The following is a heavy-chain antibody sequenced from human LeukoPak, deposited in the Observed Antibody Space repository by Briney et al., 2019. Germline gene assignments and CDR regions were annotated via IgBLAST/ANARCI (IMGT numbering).Heavy chain of an antibody. CDR3: ARDGSRGNLVTAPDY. V-gene: IGHV3-53*01. CDR1: GFTVSSNY. CDR2: IYSGGST. J-gene: IGHJ4*02. D-gene: IGHD2-21*02. Sequence: GGSLRLSCAASGFTVSSNYMSWVRQAPGKGLEWVSVIYSGGSTYYADSVKGRFTISRDNSKNSLYLQMNSLRAEDTAVYYCARDGSRGNLVTAPDYWGQGTLVTVSS.